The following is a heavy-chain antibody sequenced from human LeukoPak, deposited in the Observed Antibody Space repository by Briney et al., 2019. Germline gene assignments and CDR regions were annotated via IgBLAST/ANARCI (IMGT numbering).Heavy chain of an antibody. J-gene: IGHJ5*02. CDR1: GYTFTGYY. Sequence: ASVKVSCKASGYTFTGYYMHWVRQAPGQGLEWMGWINPNRGGTNYAQKFQGRVTMTRDTSISTAYMELSRLRSDDTAVYYCARGYDFWSGYPNNWFDPWGQGTLVTVSS. CDR3: ARGYDFWSGYPNNWFDP. V-gene: IGHV1-2*02. CDR2: INPNRGGT. D-gene: IGHD3-3*01.